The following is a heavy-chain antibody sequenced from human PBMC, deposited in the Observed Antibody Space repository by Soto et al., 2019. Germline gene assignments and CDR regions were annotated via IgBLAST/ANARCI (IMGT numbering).Heavy chain of an antibody. V-gene: IGHV3-23*01. CDR3: AKEYSSVSRGSFDY. Sequence: EVHLLEFGGGLVQPGGSLRLSCAASGFTFTNYAMNWVRQAPGKGLEWVSGITGGGGRTFYADSVKGRFTISRDNSKNTVYLQMNNVRADDTTLYYCAKEYSSVSRGSFDYWGQGALVTVSS. CDR2: ITGGGGRT. CDR1: GFTFTNYA. J-gene: IGHJ4*02. D-gene: IGHD5-18*01.